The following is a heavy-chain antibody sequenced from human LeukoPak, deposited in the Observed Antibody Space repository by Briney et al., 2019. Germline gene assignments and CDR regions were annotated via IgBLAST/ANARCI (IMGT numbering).Heavy chain of an antibody. V-gene: IGHV1-69*06. J-gene: IGHJ4*02. CDR2: IIPIFGTA. CDR1: GGTFSSYA. Sequence: ASVKVSCKASGGTFSSYAISWVRQAPGQGLEWIGGIIPIFGTANYAQKSQGRVTITADKSTSTAYMELSSLRSEDTAVYYCARALAVAGSYFDYWGQGTLVTVSS. D-gene: IGHD6-19*01. CDR3: ARALAVAGSYFDY.